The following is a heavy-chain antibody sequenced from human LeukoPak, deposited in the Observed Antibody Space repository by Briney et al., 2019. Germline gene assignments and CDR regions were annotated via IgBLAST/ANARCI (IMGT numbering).Heavy chain of an antibody. Sequence: GGSLRLSCAASGFTFSSYSMNWVRQAPGKGLEWVSYISSSSTIYYADSVKGRFTISRDNAKNSLYLQMNSLRAEDTAVYYCARDLVDPAVAGPRDYWGQGTLVTVSS. D-gene: IGHD6-19*01. CDR1: GFTFSSYS. CDR2: ISSSSTI. CDR3: ARDLVDPAVAGPRDY. J-gene: IGHJ4*02. V-gene: IGHV3-48*04.